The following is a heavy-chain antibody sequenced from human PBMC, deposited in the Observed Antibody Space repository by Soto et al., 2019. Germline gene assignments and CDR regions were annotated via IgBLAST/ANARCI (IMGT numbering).Heavy chain of an antibody. CDR3: ARDSHTSCTVSPCHNWFDP. J-gene: IGHJ5*02. CDR2: INHSGST. Sequence: SETLSLTCAVYGGSFSGYYWSWIRQPPGKGLEWIGEINHSGSTNYNPSLKSRVTISVDTSKNQFSLKLSSVTAADTAVYYCARDSHTSCTVSPCHNWFDPWGQGTLVTVSS. CDR1: GGSFSGYY. D-gene: IGHD4-17*01. V-gene: IGHV4-34*01.